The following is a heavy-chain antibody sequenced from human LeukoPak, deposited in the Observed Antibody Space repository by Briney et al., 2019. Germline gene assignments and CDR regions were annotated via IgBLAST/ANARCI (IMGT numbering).Heavy chain of an antibody. J-gene: IGHJ4*02. CDR1: GFTFSSYA. CDR3: AREGVAVAIDY. D-gene: IGHD6-19*01. Sequence: GSLRLSCAASGFTFSSYAMSWVRQAPGKGLEWIGSIYYSGSTYYNPSLKSRVTISVDTSKNQFSLKLSSVTAADTAVYYCAREGVAVAIDYWGQGTLVTVSS. CDR2: IYYSGST. V-gene: IGHV4-39*07.